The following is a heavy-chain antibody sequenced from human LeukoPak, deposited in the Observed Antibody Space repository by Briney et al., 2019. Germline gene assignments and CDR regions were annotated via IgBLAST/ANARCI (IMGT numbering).Heavy chain of an antibody. CDR1: GGSISSYY. CDR2: IYYSGST. V-gene: IGHV4-59*01. D-gene: IGHD5-24*01. CDR3: ARIQVEMATIPRYYFDY. Sequence: SETLSLTCTVSGGSISSYYWSWIRQPPGKGLEWIGYIYYSGSTNYNPSLKSRVTISVDTSKNQFSLKLSSVTAADTAVYYCARIQVEMATIPRYYFDYWGQGTLVTVSS. J-gene: IGHJ4*02.